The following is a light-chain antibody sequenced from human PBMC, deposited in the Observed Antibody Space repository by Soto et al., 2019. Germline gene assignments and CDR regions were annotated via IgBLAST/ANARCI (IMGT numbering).Light chain of an antibody. CDR3: LQYGGSPQT. J-gene: IGKJ1*01. CDR1: QSVSNY. CDR2: GAS. Sequence: EIVLTQSPGTLSLSPGERATLSCRASQSVSNYLAWYQRKPGQAPRLLIYGASSRATGFPDRFSGSGSGTDFTLTISRLEPEDFAVYYCLQYGGSPQTFRQGTKLDIK. V-gene: IGKV3-20*01.